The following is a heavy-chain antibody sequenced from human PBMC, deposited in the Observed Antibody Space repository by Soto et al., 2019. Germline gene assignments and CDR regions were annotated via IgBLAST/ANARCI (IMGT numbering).Heavy chain of an antibody. V-gene: IGHV1-46*01. CDR1: GYAFTSYY. CDR3: ARDTNVALTLHYFGTDV. Sequence: QVQLVQSGAEVKVPGASLKVSCKASGYAFTSYYIHWVRQAPGQGLEWMGIIIPDGGSASYPQKFLGRGSLTRDTATSTVYMEMSRLSSEDSATYYCARDTNVALTLHYFGTDVWGRGTTVIVSS. CDR2: IIPDGGSA. J-gene: IGHJ6*02.